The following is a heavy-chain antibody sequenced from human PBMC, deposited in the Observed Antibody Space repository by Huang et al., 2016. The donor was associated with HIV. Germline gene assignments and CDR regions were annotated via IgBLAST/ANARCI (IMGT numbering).Heavy chain of an antibody. J-gene: IGHJ5*02. CDR1: GGSLSGYY. V-gene: IGHV4-34*02. CDR3: ARDATKNPRGWFDP. D-gene: IGHD3-10*01. Sequence: QVHLQQWGAGLLKSAETLSLTCAVYGGSLSGYYWSWVRQTPGKGLEWIGEIIHLGSPNYNPALESRVSISMDGSKKQFSLKVRAISGADTAVYFCARDATKNPRGWFDPWGQGTLVTVSS. CDR2: IIHLGSP.